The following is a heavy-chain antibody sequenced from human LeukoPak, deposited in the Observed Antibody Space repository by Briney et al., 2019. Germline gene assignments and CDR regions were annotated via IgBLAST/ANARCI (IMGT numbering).Heavy chain of an antibody. CDR2: ISYDGSNK. J-gene: IGHJ4*02. CDR1: GFTFSSYA. CDR3: ARDRTSSGWPGLFVDY. V-gene: IGHV3-30-3*01. D-gene: IGHD6-19*01. Sequence: GGSLRLSCAASGFTFSSYAMHWVRQAPGNGLEWVAVISYDGSNKYYADSVKGRFTISRDNSKDTLYLQMNSLRAEDTAVYYCARDRTSSGWPGLFVDYWGQGTLVTVSS.